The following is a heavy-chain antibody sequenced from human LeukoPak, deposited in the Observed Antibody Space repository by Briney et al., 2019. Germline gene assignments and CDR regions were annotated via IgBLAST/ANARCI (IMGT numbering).Heavy chain of an antibody. CDR1: GFVFTSFW. Sequence: GGSLRLSXVGSGFVFTSFWMSWVRQAPGKGPEWVANIKEDGREKYYVDSVKGRFTISRDNAKNSLYLQMNSLRAEDTAVYYCARDYLGSSSGWYPRVYWGQGTLVTVSS. CDR3: ARDYLGSSSGWYPRVY. V-gene: IGHV3-7*01. J-gene: IGHJ4*02. CDR2: IKEDGREK. D-gene: IGHD6-19*01.